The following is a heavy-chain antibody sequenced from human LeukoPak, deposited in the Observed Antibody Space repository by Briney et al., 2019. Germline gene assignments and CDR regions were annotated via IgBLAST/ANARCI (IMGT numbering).Heavy chain of an antibody. V-gene: IGHV3-7*01. CDR3: ARDRVSSTRYYYYMDV. Sequence: GGSLRLSCAASGFTFSSYWMSWVRQAPGKGLEWVANIKQDGSEKYYVDSVKGRFTISRDNAKNSLYLQMNSLRAEGTAVYYCARDRVSSTRYYYYMDVWGKGTTVTVSS. CDR1: GFTFSSYW. J-gene: IGHJ6*03. CDR2: IKQDGSEK. D-gene: IGHD6-6*01.